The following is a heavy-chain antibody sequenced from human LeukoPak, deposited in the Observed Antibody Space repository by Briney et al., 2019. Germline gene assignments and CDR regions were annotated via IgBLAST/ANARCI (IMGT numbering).Heavy chain of an antibody. D-gene: IGHD3-3*01. J-gene: IGHJ4*02. CDR2: IYYSGST. CDR1: GGSISTYY. Sequence: SETLSLTCTVSGGSISTYYWSRMRQPPGRGLEWIGYIYYSGSTNHNPTLQSRVTISVDTSKNQFSLKPNSVTAADTAVYYCARGGVPGGFYGSFDYWGQGTLSASPQ. CDR3: ARGGVPGGFYGSFDY. V-gene: IGHV4-59*01.